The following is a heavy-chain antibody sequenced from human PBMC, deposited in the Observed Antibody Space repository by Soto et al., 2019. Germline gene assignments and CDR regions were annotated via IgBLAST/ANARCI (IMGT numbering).Heavy chain of an antibody. D-gene: IGHD1-1*01. CDR1: GFTFSSYG. J-gene: IGHJ4*02. V-gene: IGHV3-30*18. CDR2: ISYDGSNK. Sequence: WGSLRLSCAASGFTFSSYGMHWLRQAPGKGLEWVAVISYDGSNKYYADSVKGRFTIYRDNSKNTLYLQMNSLRVEDTAVYYCAKDPKATGTHYWGQGTLVTVYS. CDR3: AKDPKATGTHY.